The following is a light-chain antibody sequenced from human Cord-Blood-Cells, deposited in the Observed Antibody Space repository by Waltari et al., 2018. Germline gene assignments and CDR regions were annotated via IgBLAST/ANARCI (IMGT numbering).Light chain of an antibody. Sequence: QSALTQPASVSGSPGQSTTISCTGTSSDVGGYNYVSWYQQHPGRAPKLMINEVSKRPSGVSNLFSGSKSGNTASLTISGLQAEDEADYYCSSYTSSSTYVFGTGTKVTVL. V-gene: IGLV2-14*01. J-gene: IGLJ1*01. CDR2: EVS. CDR3: SSYTSSSTYV. CDR1: SSDVGGYNY.